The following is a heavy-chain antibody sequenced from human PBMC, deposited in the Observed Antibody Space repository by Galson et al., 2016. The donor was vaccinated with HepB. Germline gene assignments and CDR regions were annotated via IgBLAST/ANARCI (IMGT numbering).Heavy chain of an antibody. V-gene: IGHV5-10-1*01. J-gene: IGHJ4*02. Sequence: QSGAEVKKPGESLKIFCKASGYTFTTYWSTWVRQVPGKGLAWVGRIDPSDYDTNYNPSFFGQVTISTDRSISTAYLQLSSLKASDSAIYYCARQGRYHFESKGDYWGPGTLVTVSS. CDR1: GYTFTTYW. CDR3: ARQGRYHFESKGDY. D-gene: IGHD3-3*02. CDR2: IDPSDYDT.